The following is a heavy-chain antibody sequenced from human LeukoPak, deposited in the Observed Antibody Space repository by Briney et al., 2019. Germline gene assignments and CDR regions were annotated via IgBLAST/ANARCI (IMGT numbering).Heavy chain of an antibody. D-gene: IGHD2-15*01. CDR1: GYSFTSLY. CDR3: ARNTVVVVPSYYYYYMDV. V-gene: IGHV1-46*01. CDR2: INPSGGRA. J-gene: IGHJ6*03. Sequence: ASVKVSCKASGYSFTSLYMHWVRQAPGQGLEWMGIINPSGGRASYAQKFQGRITMTRDTSTSAVYMELSSLRSEDTAVYYCARNTVVVVPSYYYYYMDVWGKGTTVTISS.